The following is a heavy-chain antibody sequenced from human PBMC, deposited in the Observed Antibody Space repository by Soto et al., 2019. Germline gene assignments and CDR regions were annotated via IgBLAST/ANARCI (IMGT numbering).Heavy chain of an antibody. CDR1: GFTFSSYG. D-gene: IGHD1-26*01. Sequence: QGQLVESAGCVVQPGRSLRLSCAASGFTFSSYGMHWVRQAPGKGLEWVAVISYDGSNKYYADSVKGRFTISRDNSKNTLYLQMNSLRAEDTAVYYCAKDVRATDFDYWGQGTLVTVSS. CDR3: AKDVRATDFDY. J-gene: IGHJ4*02. V-gene: IGHV3-30*18. CDR2: ISYDGSNK.